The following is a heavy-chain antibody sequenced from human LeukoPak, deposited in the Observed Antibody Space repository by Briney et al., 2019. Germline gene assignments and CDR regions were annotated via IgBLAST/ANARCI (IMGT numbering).Heavy chain of an antibody. V-gene: IGHV3-30*18. D-gene: IGHD3-16*01. Sequence: GGSLRLSCAGSGFTFSSYGMHWVRQAPGKGLEWVAVISYDGTNRYYTDSVKGRFTISRDNSKNMLFLQMNSLRAEDTAVYYCAKDRLTLDYWGQGTLVTVSS. CDR2: ISYDGTNR. CDR1: GFTFSSYG. J-gene: IGHJ4*02. CDR3: AKDRLTLDY.